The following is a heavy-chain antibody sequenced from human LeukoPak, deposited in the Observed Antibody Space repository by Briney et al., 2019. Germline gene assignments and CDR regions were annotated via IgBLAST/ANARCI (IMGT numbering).Heavy chain of an antibody. Sequence: SETLSLTCAVYGGSFSGYYWSWIRQPPGKGLEWIGEINHSGSTNYNPSLKSRVTISVDTSKNQFSLKLSSVTAADTALYYCARGVGDYFDSSAYYEEPQFFDFWGQGTLVTVSS. CDR3: ARGVGDYFDSSAYYEEPQFFDF. V-gene: IGHV4-34*01. CDR2: INHSGST. CDR1: GGSFSGYY. J-gene: IGHJ4*02. D-gene: IGHD3-22*01.